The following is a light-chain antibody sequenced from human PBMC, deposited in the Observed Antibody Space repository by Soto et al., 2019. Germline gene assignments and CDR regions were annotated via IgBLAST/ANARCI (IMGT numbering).Light chain of an antibody. Sequence: SYELTQSPSVSVSPGQTASISCSGDKLGDKYANWYQQKPGQSPVLVIFQDTKRPSGIPERFSGSNSGNTATLTISGTQAMDEADYYCQAWDSSTAYVFGTGTKLTVL. CDR3: QAWDSSTAYV. CDR2: QDT. CDR1: KLGDKY. V-gene: IGLV3-1*01. J-gene: IGLJ1*01.